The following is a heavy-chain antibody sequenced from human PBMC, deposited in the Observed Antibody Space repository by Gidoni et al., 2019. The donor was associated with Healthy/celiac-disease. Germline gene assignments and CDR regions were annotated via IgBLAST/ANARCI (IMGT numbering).Heavy chain of an antibody. J-gene: IGHJ6*02. CDR2: IVVGSGNT. Sequence: QMQLVQSGPEVKKPGTSVKVSCKASGFTFTSSAVQWVRQARGQRLEWIGWIVVGSGNTNYAQKFHERVTITRDMATSTAYMELSSLRSEDTAVYYCAAAVAAPYYYYGMDVWGQGTTVTVSS. V-gene: IGHV1-58*01. CDR3: AAAVAAPYYYYGMDV. D-gene: IGHD6-19*01. CDR1: GFTFTSSA.